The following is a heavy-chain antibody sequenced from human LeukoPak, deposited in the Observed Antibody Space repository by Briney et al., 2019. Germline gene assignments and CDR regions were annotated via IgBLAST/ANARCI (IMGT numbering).Heavy chain of an antibody. Sequence: ASVKVSCKVSGYTLTELSMHWVRQAPGKGLEWMGGFDPEDGETIYAQKFQGRVTMTDDTSTDTAYMEPSSLRSEDTAVYYCARARGLYSRITTAWEYWGQGTLVTVSS. CDR1: GYTLTELS. J-gene: IGHJ4*02. V-gene: IGHV1-24*01. D-gene: IGHD6-13*01. CDR3: ARARGLYSRITTAWEY. CDR2: FDPEDGET.